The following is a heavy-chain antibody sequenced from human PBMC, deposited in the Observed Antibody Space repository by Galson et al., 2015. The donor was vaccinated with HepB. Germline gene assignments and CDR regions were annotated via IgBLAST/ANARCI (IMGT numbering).Heavy chain of an antibody. CDR1: GLTLSSYT. J-gene: IGHJ6*02. V-gene: IGHV3-11*04. D-gene: IGHD2-2*02. CDR3: ASNLDIVVVPAAIPNNNYYYYGMDV. Sequence: SLRLSCAASGLTLSSYTMSWVRQSPGRGLQWVSYISTNGATTYYTDSVKGRFTVARDNAKNSLYLQMNSLRAEDTAVYYCASNLDIVVVPAAIPNNNYYYYGMDVWGQGTTVTVSS. CDR2: ISTNGATT.